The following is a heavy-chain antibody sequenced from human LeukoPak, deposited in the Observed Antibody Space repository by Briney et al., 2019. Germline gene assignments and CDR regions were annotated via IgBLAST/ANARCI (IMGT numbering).Heavy chain of an antibody. V-gene: IGHV3-21*01. D-gene: IGHD2-15*01. CDR2: ISSSSSYI. Sequence: PGGSLRLSCAASGFTFSSYSMNWVRQAPGKGLEWVSSISSSSSYIYYADSVKGRFTISRDNAKNSLYLQMNSLRAEDTAVYYCATHEVVVAAFDYWGQGTLVTVSS. J-gene: IGHJ4*02. CDR1: GFTFSSYS. CDR3: ATHEVVVAAFDY.